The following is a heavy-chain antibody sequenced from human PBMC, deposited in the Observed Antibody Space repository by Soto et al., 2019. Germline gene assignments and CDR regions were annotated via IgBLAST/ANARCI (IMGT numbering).Heavy chain of an antibody. J-gene: IGHJ4*02. CDR2: IKQDGSEK. Sequence: GGSLRLSCAASGFTFSSYWMSWVRQAPGKGLEWVANIKQDGSEKYYVDSVKGRFTISRDNAKNSLYLQMNSLRAEDTAVYYCARDPPEYQPSLFDYWGQGTLVTVSS. V-gene: IGHV3-7*01. CDR1: GFTFSSYW. D-gene: IGHD2-2*01. CDR3: ARDPPEYQPSLFDY.